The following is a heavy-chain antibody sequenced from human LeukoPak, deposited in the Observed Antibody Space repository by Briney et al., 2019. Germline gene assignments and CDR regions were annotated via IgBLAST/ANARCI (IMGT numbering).Heavy chain of an antibody. CDR3: ARDRAATDLDY. Sequence: GGSLRLSCSASGFTFTSYSMNWVRQAPGKGLEWVSSISNRGDYIYYADSVKGRFTISRDNAKNTLYLQMNSLRAEDTAVYYCARDRAATDLDYWGQGTLVTVSS. CDR1: GFTFTSYS. D-gene: IGHD6-13*01. CDR2: ISNRGDYI. V-gene: IGHV3-21*01. J-gene: IGHJ4*02.